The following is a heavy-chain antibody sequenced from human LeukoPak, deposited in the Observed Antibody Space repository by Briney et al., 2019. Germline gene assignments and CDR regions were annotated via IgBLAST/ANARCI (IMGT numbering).Heavy chain of an antibody. D-gene: IGHD2-2*01. CDR2: IYSGGST. CDR1: GFTVSSNY. Sequence: PGGSLRLSCAASGFTVSSNYMSWVRQAPGKGLEWVSLIYSGGSTYYADSVKGRFTISRDNSKNTLYLQMNNLRAEDTAVYYCARASNLLYCSSTSCHFDYWGQGTLVTVSS. J-gene: IGHJ4*02. CDR3: ARASNLLYCSSTSCHFDY. V-gene: IGHV3-66*02.